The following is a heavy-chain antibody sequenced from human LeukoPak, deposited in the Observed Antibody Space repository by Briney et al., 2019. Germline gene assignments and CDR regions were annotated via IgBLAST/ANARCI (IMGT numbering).Heavy chain of an antibody. J-gene: IGHJ5*02. V-gene: IGHV4-59*01. Sequence: PSETLSLTCTVSGGSISSYYWSWIRQPPGKGLEWIGYIYYSGSTNYNPSLKSRVTISVDTSKNQFSLKLSSVTAADTAVYYCARVLAGSCSNWFDPWGQGTLVTVSS. CDR3: ARVLAGSCSNWFDP. D-gene: IGHD1-26*01. CDR1: GGSISSYY. CDR2: IYYSGST.